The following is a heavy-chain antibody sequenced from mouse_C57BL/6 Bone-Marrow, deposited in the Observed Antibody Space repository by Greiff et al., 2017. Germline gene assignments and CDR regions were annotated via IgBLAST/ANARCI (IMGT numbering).Heavy chain of an antibody. CDR3: TTLWYFDY. CDR2: LDPENGDT. J-gene: IGHJ2*01. V-gene: IGHV14-4*01. D-gene: IGHD1-1*02. Sequence: EVQLQQSGAELVRPGASVKLSCTASGFNIKDDYMHWVKQRPEQGLEWIGWLDPENGDTEYASKFQGKATITADTSSNTAYLQLSSLTSEDTAVYYCTTLWYFDYWGQGTTLTVSS. CDR1: GFNIKDDY.